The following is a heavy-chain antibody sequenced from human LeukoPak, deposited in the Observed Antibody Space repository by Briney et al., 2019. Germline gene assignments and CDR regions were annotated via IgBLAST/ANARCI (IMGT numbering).Heavy chain of an antibody. J-gene: IGHJ4*02. D-gene: IGHD3-22*01. CDR2: IRYDGSNK. CDR1: GFTFSSYG. V-gene: IGHV3-30*02. CDR3: ASGYYYDSSGYYRFDY. Sequence: GGSLRLSCAASGFTFSSYGMHWVRQAPGKGLEWVAFIRYDGSNKYYADSVKGRFTISRDNSKNTLYLQMNSLRDEDTAVYYCASGYYYDSSGYYRFDYWGQGTLVTVSS.